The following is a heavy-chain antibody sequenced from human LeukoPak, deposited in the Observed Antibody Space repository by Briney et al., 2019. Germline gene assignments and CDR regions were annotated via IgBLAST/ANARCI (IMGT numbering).Heavy chain of an antibody. V-gene: IGHV3-21*01. CDR1: GFTFSSYT. Sequence: PGGSLRLSCAASGFTFSSYTMNWVRQAPGRGLEWVSSISSSSGSIYYVDSVKGRFTISRDNAKNSLYLQINSLRAEDTAVYYCVRGSLASGVVVYYYYYLDVWGKGTTVTVSS. CDR2: ISSSSGSI. CDR3: VRGSLASGVVVYYYYYLDV. D-gene: IGHD3-3*01. J-gene: IGHJ6*03.